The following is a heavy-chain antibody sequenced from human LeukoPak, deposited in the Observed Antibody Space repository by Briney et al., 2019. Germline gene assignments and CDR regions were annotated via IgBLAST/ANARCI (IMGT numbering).Heavy chain of an antibody. CDR3: ARGPGSGYYPSYFDY. CDR1: VYSFTSYW. Sequence: GESLKISCKASVYSFTSYWIGWLRQMPGKDLEWMGIIYPGDSDTRYSPSFQGQVTISADKSISTAYLQWSSLRAPDTAMYYCARGPGSGYYPSYFDYWGQGILVTVSS. V-gene: IGHV5-51*01. D-gene: IGHD3-3*01. CDR2: IYPGDSDT. J-gene: IGHJ4*02.